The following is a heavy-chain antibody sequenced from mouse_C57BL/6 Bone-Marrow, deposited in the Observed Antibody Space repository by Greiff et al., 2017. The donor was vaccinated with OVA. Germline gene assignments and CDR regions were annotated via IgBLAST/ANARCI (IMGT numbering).Heavy chain of an antibody. V-gene: IGHV5-2*01. CDR3: ARQGGYWYFDV. CDR2: ITSDGGST. CDR1: EYEFPSHD. Sequence: EVKVIESGGGLVQPGESLKLSCESNEYEFPSHDMSWVRTTPEKRLELVAAITSDGGSTYYPDTMERRFIISRDNTKKTLYLQMSSLRSEDTALYYCARQGGYWYFDVWGTGTTVTVSS. J-gene: IGHJ1*03.